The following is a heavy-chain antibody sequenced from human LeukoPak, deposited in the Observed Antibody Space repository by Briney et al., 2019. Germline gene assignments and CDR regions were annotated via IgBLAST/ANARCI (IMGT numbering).Heavy chain of an antibody. D-gene: IGHD6-13*01. V-gene: IGHV4-59*01. CDR3: TKVRSGSSSWALRVFDY. Sequence: SETLSLTCTVSDDSISDYYRGWIRQPPGKGLEWIGYFYNSGRSTYNPSLKSRVTISADTSKNHFSLKLNSVTTADTAVYYCTKVRSGSSSWALRVFDYWGQGALVTVSS. CDR2: FYNSGRS. J-gene: IGHJ4*02. CDR1: DDSISDYY.